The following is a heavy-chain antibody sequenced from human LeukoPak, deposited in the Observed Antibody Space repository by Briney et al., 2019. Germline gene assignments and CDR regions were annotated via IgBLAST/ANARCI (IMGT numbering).Heavy chain of an antibody. D-gene: IGHD3-22*01. J-gene: IGHJ4*02. CDR1: GYTFSTYP. CDR2: INTNTGSP. V-gene: IGHV7-4-1*02. Sequence: ASVKVSCKASGYTFSTYPMNWVRQAPGQGLEWMGWINTNTGSPTYAQGLTGRVVFSLDTSVSTAFLQINSLKAEDTALYYCVRGIDTTGYFNCWGQGTLVTVSS. CDR3: VRGIDTTGYFNC.